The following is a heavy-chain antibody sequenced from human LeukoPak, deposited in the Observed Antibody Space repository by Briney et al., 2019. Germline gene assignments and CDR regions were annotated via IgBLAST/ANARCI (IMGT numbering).Heavy chain of an antibody. D-gene: IGHD2-15*01. V-gene: IGHV4-61*02. Sequence: PSETLSLTCTVSGGSISSGSYYWSWIRQPAGKGLEWIGRIYTSGSTNYNPSLKSRVTISVDTPKNQFSLKLSSVTAADTAVYYCAREMRGGGAPSVDYWGQGTLVTVSS. CDR2: IYTSGST. J-gene: IGHJ4*02. CDR1: GGSISSGSYY. CDR3: AREMRGGGAPSVDY.